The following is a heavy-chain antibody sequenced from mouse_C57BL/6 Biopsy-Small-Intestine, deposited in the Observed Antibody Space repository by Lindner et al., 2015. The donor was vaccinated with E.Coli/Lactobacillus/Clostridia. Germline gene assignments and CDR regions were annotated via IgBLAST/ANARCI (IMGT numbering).Heavy chain of an antibody. D-gene: IGHD1-1*02. Sequence: SVKVSCKASGYTFTTYYMHWVRQAPGQGLEWMGWINPNSGGTNYAQKFQGRVTMTRDTSISTAYMELSSLRSEDTAVYYCARVGLFGWELLNYFDYWGQGTLVTVSS. CDR2: INPNSGGT. CDR3: ARVGLFGWELLNYFDY. V-gene: IGHV1-53*01. J-gene: IGHJ2*01. CDR1: GYTFTTYY.